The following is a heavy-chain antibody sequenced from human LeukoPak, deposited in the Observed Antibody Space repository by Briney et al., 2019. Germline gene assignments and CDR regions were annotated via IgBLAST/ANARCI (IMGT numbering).Heavy chain of an antibody. CDR1: GVSVSNGGHF. J-gene: IGHJ5*02. D-gene: IGHD2-2*01. V-gene: IGHV4-61*08. CDR2: IYYTGST. Sequence: ASETLSLTCAVSGVSVSNGGHFWSWIRQPPGKGLEWLGYIYYTGSTNYNPSLKSRVTISVHMSKNQFSLILSPVTAADTAVYYCARVSGYCSSTSCPNTWGQGTLVTVSS. CDR3: ARVSGYCSSTSCPNT.